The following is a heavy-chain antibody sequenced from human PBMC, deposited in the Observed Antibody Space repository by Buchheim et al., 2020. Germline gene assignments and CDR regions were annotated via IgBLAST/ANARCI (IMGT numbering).Heavy chain of an antibody. CDR3: ARGADSATFYPPDY. J-gene: IGHJ4*02. Sequence: QVHLVQSGAEVKKPGASVRVSCKASGNTFSSHHVHWVRRAPGQGLEWLGIMDPGGGSTINAQNFQGRVTMTRDTSPSTVYMELSSLTSDDTAVYFCARGADSATFYPPDYWGQGTL. CDR2: MDPGGGST. CDR1: GNTFSSHH. D-gene: IGHD1-26*01. V-gene: IGHV1-46*03.